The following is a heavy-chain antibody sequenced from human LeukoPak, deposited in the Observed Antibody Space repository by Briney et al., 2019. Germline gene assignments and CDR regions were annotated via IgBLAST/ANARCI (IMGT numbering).Heavy chain of an antibody. CDR2: ISSSGSTI. CDR1: GFTFSSYE. Sequence: GSLRLSCAASGFTFSSYEMNWVRQAPGKGLEWVSYISSSGSTIYYADSVKGRFTISRDNAKNSLYLQMNSLRAVDTAVYYCARDSRLAPGRWYFDLWGRGTLVTVSS. D-gene: IGHD2-2*01. CDR3: ARDSRLAPGRWYFDL. V-gene: IGHV3-48*03. J-gene: IGHJ2*01.